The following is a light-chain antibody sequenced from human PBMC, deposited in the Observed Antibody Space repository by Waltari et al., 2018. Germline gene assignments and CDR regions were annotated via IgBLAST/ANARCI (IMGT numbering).Light chain of an antibody. CDR3: QQYGRSPYT. J-gene: IGKJ2*01. CDR1: QSLSSTY. CDR2: GAS. V-gene: IGKV3-20*01. Sequence: EIVLTQSPGTLSLSPGERATLSCRASQSLSSTYLAWYQQKPGQAPRLLIYGASSRATGIPDRFSGSGSGTDFTLSINRLEPEDSAVYYCQQYGRSPYTFGQGTKLEIK.